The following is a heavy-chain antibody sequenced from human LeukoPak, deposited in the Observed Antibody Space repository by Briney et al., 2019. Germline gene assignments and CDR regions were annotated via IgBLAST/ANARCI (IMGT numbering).Heavy chain of an antibody. CDR3: ARGHGGHDAFDI. D-gene: IGHD3-10*01. CDR1: GFTFSSYE. Sequence: GGSLRLSCAASGFTFSSYEMNWVRQVPGKGLEWVSYISSSDSTIYYADSVKGRFTISRDNAKNSLYLQMNSLRAEDTAVYYCARGHGGHDAFDIWGQGTMVTVSS. J-gene: IGHJ3*02. V-gene: IGHV3-48*03. CDR2: ISSSDSTI.